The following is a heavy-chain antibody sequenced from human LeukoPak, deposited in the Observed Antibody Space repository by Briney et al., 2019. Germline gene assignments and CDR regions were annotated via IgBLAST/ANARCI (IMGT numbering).Heavy chain of an antibody. J-gene: IGHJ6*02. CDR3: ARGPSSWYLYYGMDV. D-gene: IGHD6-13*01. CDR2: INSDGSST. CDR1: GFTFSSYW. Sequence: EGSLRLSCAASGFTFSSYWMHWVRQAPGKGLVWVSRINSDGSSTSYADSVKGRFTISRDNAKNTLYLQMNSLRAEDTAVYYCARGPSSWYLYYGMDVWGQGTTVTVSS. V-gene: IGHV3-74*01.